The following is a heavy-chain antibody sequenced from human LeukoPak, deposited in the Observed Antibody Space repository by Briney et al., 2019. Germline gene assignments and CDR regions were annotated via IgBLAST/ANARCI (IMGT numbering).Heavy chain of an antibody. V-gene: IGHV4-59*12. Sequence: SETLSLTCTVSGGSISNYYWNCIRQPPGKGLEWIGYIYYSGITNYNPSLKSRVTISVDTSKNQFSLKLSSVTAADTAVYYCAREGVGYGSGSPYYYYYMDVWGKGTTVTISS. CDR2: IYYSGIT. CDR3: AREGVGYGSGSPYYYYYMDV. D-gene: IGHD3-10*01. CDR1: GGSISNYY. J-gene: IGHJ6*03.